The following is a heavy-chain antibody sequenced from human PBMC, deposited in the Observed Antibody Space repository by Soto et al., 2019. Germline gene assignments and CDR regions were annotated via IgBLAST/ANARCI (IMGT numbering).Heavy chain of an antibody. CDR1: GYTFTSYY. CDR2: INPSGGST. Sequence: ASVKVSCKASGYTFTSYYMHWVRQAPGQGLEWMGIINPSGGSTSYAQKFQGRVTMTRDTSTSTVYMELSSLRSEDTAVYYCARAMGNYYDSSGYYSDAFDIWGQGTVVTVSS. J-gene: IGHJ3*02. D-gene: IGHD3-22*01. V-gene: IGHV1-46*01. CDR3: ARAMGNYYDSSGYYSDAFDI.